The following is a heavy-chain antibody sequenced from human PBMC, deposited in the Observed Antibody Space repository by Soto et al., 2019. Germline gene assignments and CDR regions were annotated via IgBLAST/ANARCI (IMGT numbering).Heavy chain of an antibody. D-gene: IGHD3-10*01. Sequence: QVQLVQSGAEVKKPGASVKVSCKASGYTFTGYYMHWVRQAPGQGLEWMGWINPNSGGTIYAQKFQGWVTMTRDTSISTAYMELSRLRSDDTAVYYCARDLRGRDGVHMDYWGQGTLVTVSS. V-gene: IGHV1-2*04. CDR1: GYTFTGYY. CDR3: ARDLRGRDGVHMDY. CDR2: INPNSGGT. J-gene: IGHJ4*02.